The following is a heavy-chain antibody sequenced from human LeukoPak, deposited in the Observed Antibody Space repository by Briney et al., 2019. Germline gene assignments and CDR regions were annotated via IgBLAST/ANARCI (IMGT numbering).Heavy chain of an antibody. CDR2: ISGSGGST. V-gene: IGHV3-23*01. CDR3: AKALDYDCSGGSCYADY. CDR1: GFTFSSYA. Sequence: GGSLRLSCAASGFTFSSYAMSWVRQAPGKGLEWVSAISGSGGSTYYADSVKGRFTISRDNSKNTLYLQMNSLRAEDTAVYYCAKALDYDCSGGSCYADYWGQGTLVTVSS. D-gene: IGHD2-15*01. J-gene: IGHJ4*02.